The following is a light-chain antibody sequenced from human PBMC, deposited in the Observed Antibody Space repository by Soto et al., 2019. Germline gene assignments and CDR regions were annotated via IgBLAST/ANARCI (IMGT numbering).Light chain of an antibody. CDR3: GTWDSSLSAVHAV. Sequence: QSVLTQPPSVSAAPGQKVTISCSGSSSNIGNNYVSWYQQLPGTAPKLLIYENNKRPSGIPDRFSGSKSGTSATLGITGLQTGDKADYYCGTWDSSLSAVHAVFGGGTQLTVL. V-gene: IGLV1-51*02. CDR1: SSNIGNNY. CDR2: ENN. J-gene: IGLJ7*01.